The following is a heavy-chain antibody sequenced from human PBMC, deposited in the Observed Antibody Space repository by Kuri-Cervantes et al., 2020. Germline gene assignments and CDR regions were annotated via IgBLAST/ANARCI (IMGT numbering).Heavy chain of an antibody. J-gene: IGHJ4*01. V-gene: IGHV3-33*06. CDR1: GFTFSSYG. Sequence: GESLKISCAASGFTFSSYGMHWVRQAPGKGLEWVAVIWYDGSNKYYADSVKGRFTISRDNSKNTLYLQMNSLRAEDTAVYYCAKEGSGGDTGYEPDYWGQGTLVTVSS. D-gene: IGHD5-12*01. CDR3: AKEGSGGDTGYEPDY. CDR2: IWYDGSNK.